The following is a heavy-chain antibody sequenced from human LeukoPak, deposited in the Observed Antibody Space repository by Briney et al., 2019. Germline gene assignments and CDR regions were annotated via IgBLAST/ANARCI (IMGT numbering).Heavy chain of an antibody. D-gene: IGHD3-10*01. Sequence: PGGSLRLSCAASGFTFSRYGMHWVRQAPGKGLEWVAVISYDGSNKYYADSVKGRFTISRDNSKNTLYLQMNSLRAEDTAVYYCAKDGSSGSYYNWFDPWGQGTLVTVSS. CDR3: AKDGSSGSYYNWFDP. CDR2: ISYDGSNK. J-gene: IGHJ5*02. CDR1: GFTFSRYG. V-gene: IGHV3-30*18.